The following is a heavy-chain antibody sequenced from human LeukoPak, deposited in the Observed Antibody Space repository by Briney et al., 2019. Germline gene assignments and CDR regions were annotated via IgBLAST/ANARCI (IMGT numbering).Heavy chain of an antibody. J-gene: IGHJ4*02. Sequence: GGSLRLSCAASGFTFSSYSMNWVRQAPGKGLEWVSSISSSSSYIYYADSVKGRFTISRDNAKSSLYLQMNSLRAEDTAVYYCARGGYDGNFDYWGQGTLVTVSS. CDR1: GFTFSSYS. CDR2: ISSSSSYI. V-gene: IGHV3-21*01. D-gene: IGHD5-12*01. CDR3: ARGGYDGNFDY.